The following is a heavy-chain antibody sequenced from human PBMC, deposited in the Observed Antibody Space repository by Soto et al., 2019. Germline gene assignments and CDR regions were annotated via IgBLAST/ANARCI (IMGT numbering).Heavy chain of an antibody. J-gene: IGHJ5*02. Sequence: ASVKGYRKASGYTFTIYDINWVRQATGQLLDWMGWMNPNSGNTGYAQKFQGRVTMTRNTSISTAYMELSSLRSEDTAVYYCARGRDYYDSSGYYGNWFDPWGQGTLVTVSS. V-gene: IGHV1-8*01. D-gene: IGHD3-22*01. CDR1: GYTFTIYD. CDR3: ARGRDYYDSSGYYGNWFDP. CDR2: MNPNSGNT.